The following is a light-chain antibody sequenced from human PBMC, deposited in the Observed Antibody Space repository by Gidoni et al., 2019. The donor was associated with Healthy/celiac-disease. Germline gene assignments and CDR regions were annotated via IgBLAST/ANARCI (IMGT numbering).Light chain of an antibody. CDR2: DVS. Sequence: QSALTPPASVSVSPVQSITISCTGTSSDVGGYNYVSWYQQHPGKAPKLMIYDVSNRPSGVSNRFSGSKSGNTASLTISGLQAEDEADYYCSSYTSSSTPVVFGGGTKLTVL. V-gene: IGLV2-14*03. J-gene: IGLJ2*01. CDR1: SSDVGGYNY. CDR3: SSYTSSSTPVV.